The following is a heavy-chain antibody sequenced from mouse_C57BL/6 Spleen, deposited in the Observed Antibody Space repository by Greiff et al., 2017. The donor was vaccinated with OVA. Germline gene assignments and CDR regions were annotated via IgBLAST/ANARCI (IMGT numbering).Heavy chain of an antibody. CDR2: IRNKANNHAT. V-gene: IGHV6-6*01. CDR3: TRGYGSIYYAMDY. J-gene: IGHJ4*01. CDR1: GFTFSDAW. Sequence: EVKLMESGGGLVQPGGSMKLSCAASGFTFSDAWMDWVRQSPEKGLEWVAEIRNKANNHATYYAESVKGRFTISRDDSKSSVYLQTNSLRAEDTGIYYCTRGYGSIYYAMDYWGQGTSVTVSS. D-gene: IGHD1-1*01.